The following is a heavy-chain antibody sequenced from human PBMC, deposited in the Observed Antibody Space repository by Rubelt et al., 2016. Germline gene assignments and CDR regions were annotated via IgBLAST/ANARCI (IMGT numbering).Heavy chain of an antibody. D-gene: IGHD5-18*01. Sequence: QAPGQGLEWMGRIIPILGIANYAQKFQGRVTITADKSTSTVYMELRSLRSDDTAVYYCARGQGYSYGHIGYWGQGTLVTVSS. V-gene: IGHV1-69*04. CDR2: IIPILGIA. J-gene: IGHJ4*02. CDR3: ARGQGYSYGHIGY.